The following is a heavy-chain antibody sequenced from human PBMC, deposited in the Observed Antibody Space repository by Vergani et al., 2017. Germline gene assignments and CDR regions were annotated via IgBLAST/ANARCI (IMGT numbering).Heavy chain of an antibody. CDR1: GFTFGYYA. V-gene: IGHV3-49*03. J-gene: IGHJ6*02. CDR3: ITAVPIVVIYGGGKHRYYGLDV. D-gene: IGHD3-22*01. CDR2: IRSKAYGQAT. Sequence: EVQLVESGGDLVQPGRSLRLSCTASGFTFGYYAMDWFRQAPGQGLEWVGGIRSKAYGQATIYAASVKGRFTISRDDSKSIAYLQMNNVKTEDAAMYYCITAVPIVVIYGGGKHRYYGLDVWGQGTTVTVSS.